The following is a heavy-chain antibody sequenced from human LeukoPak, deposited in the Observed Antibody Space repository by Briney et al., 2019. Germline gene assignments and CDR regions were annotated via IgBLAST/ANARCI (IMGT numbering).Heavy chain of an antibody. Sequence: GGSLRLSCVVSGITLSNYGMSWVRQAPGKGLEWIGFISGGTTEYAASVKGRFTISRDDSTSIAYLQMNSLTTEDTAVYYCSRGSGWLSVYWGQGTLVTVSS. J-gene: IGHJ4*02. CDR1: GITLSNYG. D-gene: IGHD6-19*01. CDR3: SRGSGWLSVY. V-gene: IGHV3-49*04. CDR2: ISGGTT.